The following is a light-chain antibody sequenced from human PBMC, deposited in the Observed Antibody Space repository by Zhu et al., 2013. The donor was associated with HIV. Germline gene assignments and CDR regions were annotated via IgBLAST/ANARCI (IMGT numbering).Light chain of an antibody. CDR1: QTLNSPY. J-gene: IGKJ4*01. Sequence: DIVLTQSPGTLSLSPGDTATLSCRATQTLNSPYLAWYQQKPGQAPRLLIYGASNRATGIPDRFSGSGSGTDFTLTISRLEPEDFAVYYCQQYGRSPLTFGGGTTVEIK. CDR2: GAS. V-gene: IGKV3-20*01. CDR3: QQYGRSPLT.